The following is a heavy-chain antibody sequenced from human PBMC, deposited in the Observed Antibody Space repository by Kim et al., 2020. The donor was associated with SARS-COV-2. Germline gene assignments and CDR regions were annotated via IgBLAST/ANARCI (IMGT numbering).Heavy chain of an antibody. D-gene: IGHD1-1*01. V-gene: IGHV1-2*02. CDR3: ARDNQLDGFDP. CDR2: T. Sequence: TNYAQKFQGRFTMTRDTSISTAYMELSRLRSDDTAVYYCARDNQLDGFDPWGQGTLVTVSS. J-gene: IGHJ5*02.